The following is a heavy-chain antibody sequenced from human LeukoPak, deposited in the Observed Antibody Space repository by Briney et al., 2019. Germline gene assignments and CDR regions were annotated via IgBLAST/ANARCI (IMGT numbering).Heavy chain of an antibody. J-gene: IGHJ4*02. V-gene: IGHV3-11*01. D-gene: IGHD2-8*01. CDR1: GFTFSDYY. CDR3: ARRRSNGYYFVY. CDR2: ISNSGSTI. Sequence: PGGSLRLSCAASGFTFSDYYMSWIRQAPGKGLEWVSYISNSGSTIYYVDSVKGRFTISRDNAKNSLYLQMSSLRAEDTAVYYCARRRSNGYYFVYWGQGIRVTVSA.